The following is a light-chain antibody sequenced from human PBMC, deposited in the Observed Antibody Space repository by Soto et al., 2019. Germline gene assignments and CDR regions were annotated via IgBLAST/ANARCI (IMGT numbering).Light chain of an antibody. V-gene: IGLV2-14*01. Sequence: QSALTQPASVSGSPGQSITISCTGTSSDVGGYKYVSWYQQHPGKAPKLIIYEVSDRPSGVSNRFSGSKSGNTASLTISGLQAEDEGDYYCSSYTSSSPWVFGGGTKLTVL. CDR2: EVS. CDR1: SSDVGGYKY. J-gene: IGLJ3*02. CDR3: SSYTSSSPWV.